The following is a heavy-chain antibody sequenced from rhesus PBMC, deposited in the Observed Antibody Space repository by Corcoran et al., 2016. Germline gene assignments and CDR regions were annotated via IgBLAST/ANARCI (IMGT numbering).Heavy chain of an antibody. J-gene: IGHJ4*01. CDR3: ARSWYSGSWYYFDY. CDR1: GGSSSSSY. CDR2: IYGIGSST. Sequence: QLQLQESGPGLVKPSETLSVTCAVSGGSSSSSYWSWIRQDPGKGLEWIGYIYGIGSSTNYNPSLKSRVTLSVDTSKNQLSLKLSSVTAADTAVYYCARSWYSGSWYYFDYWGQGVLVTVSS. D-gene: IGHD6-25*01. V-gene: IGHV4-169*01.